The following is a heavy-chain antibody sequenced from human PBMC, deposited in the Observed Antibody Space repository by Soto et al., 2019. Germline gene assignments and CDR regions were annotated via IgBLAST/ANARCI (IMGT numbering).Heavy chain of an antibody. CDR2: IWYDGSNK. CDR1: GFTFSSYG. J-gene: IGHJ4*02. V-gene: IGHV3-33*01. D-gene: IGHD2-15*01. CDR3: ARDLGYCSGGSCYSGPPDDY. Sequence: GGSLRLSCAASGFTFSSYGMHWVRQAPGKGLEWVAVIWYDGSNKYYADSVKGRFTISRDNSKNTLYLQMNSLRAEDTAVYYCARDLGYCSGGSCYSGPPDDYWGQGTLVTVSS.